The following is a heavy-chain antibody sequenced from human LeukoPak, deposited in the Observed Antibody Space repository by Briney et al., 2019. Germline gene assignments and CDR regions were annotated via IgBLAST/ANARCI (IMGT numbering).Heavy chain of an antibody. CDR2: INGAGSNT. CDR3: AKYLGGWYEDY. CDR1: GVTFSNYA. D-gene: IGHD6-19*01. V-gene: IGHV3-23*01. Sequence: GGSLRLSCAASGVTFSNYAMTWVRQAPGKGLEWVSSINGAGSNTYYADSVKGRFTISRDNSKNTLYLQMNSLRAEDTAVYYCAKYLGGWYEDYWGQGTLVTVSS. J-gene: IGHJ4*02.